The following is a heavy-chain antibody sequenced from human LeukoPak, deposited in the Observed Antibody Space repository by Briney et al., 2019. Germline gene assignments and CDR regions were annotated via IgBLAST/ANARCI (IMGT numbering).Heavy chain of an antibody. J-gene: IGHJ4*02. CDR2: INSDGDST. CDR1: GFTFSSYW. V-gene: IGHV3-74*01. Sequence: GGSLRLSCAASGFTFSSYWMHWVRQAPGTGLMWVSRINSDGDSTSYADSVKGRFTISRDDAKNTLYLQMNSLRAEDTAVFYCARVGQAGYVGYPLDYRGQGTLVTVSS. D-gene: IGHD5-12*01. CDR3: ARVGQAGYVGYPLDY.